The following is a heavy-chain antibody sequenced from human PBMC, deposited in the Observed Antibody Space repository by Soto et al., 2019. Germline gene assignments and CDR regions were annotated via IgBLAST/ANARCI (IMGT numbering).Heavy chain of an antibody. J-gene: IGHJ4*02. V-gene: IGHV4-34*01. CDR1: GGSFSGYY. Sequence: PSETLSLTCAVYGGSFSGYYWSWIRQPPGKGLEWIGEINHSGSTNYNPSIKSRVTISVDTSKNQFSLKLGSVTAADTAVYYCASSLREAYFEILTGPFDYWGQGTLGTVSS. CDR2: INHSGST. CDR3: ASSLREAYFEILTGPFDY. D-gene: IGHD3-9*01.